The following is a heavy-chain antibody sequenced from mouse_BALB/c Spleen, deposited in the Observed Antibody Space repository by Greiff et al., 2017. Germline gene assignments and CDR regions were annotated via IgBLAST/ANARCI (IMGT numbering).Heavy chain of an antibody. Sequence: EVQGVESGGGLVQPGGSRKLSCAASGFTFSSFGMHWVRQAPEKGLEWVAYISSGSSTIYYADTVKGRFTISRDNPKNTLFLQMTSLRSEDTAMYYCARLITGAMDYWGQGTSVTVSS. D-gene: IGHD2-4*01. V-gene: IGHV5-17*02. CDR1: GFTFSSFG. CDR2: ISSGSSTI. CDR3: ARLITGAMDY. J-gene: IGHJ4*01.